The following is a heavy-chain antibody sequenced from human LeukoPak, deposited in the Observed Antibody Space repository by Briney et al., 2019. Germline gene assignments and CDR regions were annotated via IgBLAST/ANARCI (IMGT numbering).Heavy chain of an antibody. V-gene: IGHV4-39*01. J-gene: IGHJ4*02. CDR3: ARHKGDIDY. CDR2: IYYSGST. D-gene: IGHD2-21*01. CDR1: GGSISSSSYY. Sequence: TSETLSLTCTVSGGSISSSSYYWGWIRQPPGKGLEWIGSIYYSGSTYYNPSLKSRVTISVDTSKNQFSLKLSSVTAADTAVYYCARHKGDIDYWGQGTLVTVSS.